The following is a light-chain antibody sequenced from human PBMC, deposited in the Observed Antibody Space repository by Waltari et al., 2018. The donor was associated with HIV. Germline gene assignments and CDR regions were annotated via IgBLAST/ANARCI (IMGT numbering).Light chain of an antibody. CDR1: QSIGNY. V-gene: IGKV1-39*01. CDR2: AAS. J-gene: IGKJ2*01. Sequence: DIQMTQSPSSLSASVGDRVTIICRASQSIGNYLNWYHQKSGTAPELLIYAASSLQSGVPSRFSGSGSGTDFTLTITRLQPEDFATYYCQQSSSSPPTFSQGTKVEI. CDR3: QQSSSSPPT.